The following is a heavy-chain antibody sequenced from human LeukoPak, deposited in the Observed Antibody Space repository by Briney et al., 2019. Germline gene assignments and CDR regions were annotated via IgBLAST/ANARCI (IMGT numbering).Heavy chain of an antibody. CDR2: IYTGGST. CDR1: GGSISSYY. V-gene: IGHV4-4*07. CDR3: AREGYCSSTSCSYYYYYYMDV. J-gene: IGHJ6*03. Sequence: SETLSLTCTVSGGSISSYYWSWIRQPAGKGLEWIGRIYTGGSTNYNPSLKSRVTMSVDTSKNQFSLKLSSVTAADTAVYYCAREGYCSSTSCSYYYYYYMDVWGKGTTVTVSS. D-gene: IGHD2-2*01.